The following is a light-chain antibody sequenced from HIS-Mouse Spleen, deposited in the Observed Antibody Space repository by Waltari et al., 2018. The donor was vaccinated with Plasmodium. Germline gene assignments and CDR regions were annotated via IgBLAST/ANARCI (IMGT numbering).Light chain of an antibody. J-gene: IGLJ2*01. CDR3: CSYAGSYTWV. CDR1: SSDCGGSYS. CDR2: DVS. Sequence: QSAPTQSPSLSGSPASSVTISRTRTSSDCGGSYSLCRYQQHPGKAPKLMIYDVSKRPSGVPDRFSGSKSGNTASLTVSGLQAEDEADYYCCSYAGSYTWVFGGGTKLTVL. V-gene: IGLV2-11*01.